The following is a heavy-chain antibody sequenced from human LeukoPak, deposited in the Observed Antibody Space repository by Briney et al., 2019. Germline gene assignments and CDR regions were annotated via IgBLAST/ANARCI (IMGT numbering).Heavy chain of an antibody. CDR1: GFTFSSYG. CDR2: ISASGTGT. V-gene: IGHV3-23*01. CDR3: AKPSYHTGSNPFDY. J-gene: IGHJ4*02. D-gene: IGHD2-8*02. Sequence: GGSLRLSCAASGFTFSSYGMSWVRQTPGKGLEWVSAISASGTGTYFADSVKGRFTISRDNSKNTLYLQMNSLRAEDTAVYYCAKPSYHTGSNPFDYWGQGTLVTVSS.